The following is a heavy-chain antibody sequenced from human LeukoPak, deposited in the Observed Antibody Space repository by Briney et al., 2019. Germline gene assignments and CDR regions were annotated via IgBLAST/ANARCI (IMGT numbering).Heavy chain of an antibody. J-gene: IGHJ4*02. V-gene: IGHV1-3*01. Sequence: ASVKVSCKASGYTFTSYAMHWVRQAPGQRLEWMGWINAGNGNTKYSQKFQGRVTITRDTSASTAYMELSSLRSEDTAVYYCARADRFIAAVPSHWGQGTLVTVSS. CDR1: GYTFTSYA. CDR3: ARADRFIAAVPSH. CDR2: INAGNGNT. D-gene: IGHD6-13*01.